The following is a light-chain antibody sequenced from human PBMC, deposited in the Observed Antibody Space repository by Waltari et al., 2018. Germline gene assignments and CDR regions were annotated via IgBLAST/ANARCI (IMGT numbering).Light chain of an antibody. J-gene: IGLJ2*01. V-gene: IGLV3-21*02. Sequence: VLTRPPSASVSPGPTSTTTCGGTNIGSPSVHGYQQKPGQGPVLVVYADDVRPPGIPVRISGANAANTASLTINRVEVGDEAAYFCQVWDNYADLVIFGGGTKLTVL. CDR3: QVWDNYADLVI. CDR2: ADD. CDR1: NIGSPS.